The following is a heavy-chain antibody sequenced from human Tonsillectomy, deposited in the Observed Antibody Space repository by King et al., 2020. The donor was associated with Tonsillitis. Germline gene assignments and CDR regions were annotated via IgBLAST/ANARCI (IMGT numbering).Heavy chain of an antibody. J-gene: IGHJ3*02. V-gene: IGHV2-26*01. D-gene: IGHD3-10*01. CDR2: IFSNDEK. CDR1: GFSLSNSRMG. CDR3: ARILQPSCYYGSGNYCNDAFDI. Sequence: VTLKESGPVLVKPTETLTLTCTVSGFSLSNSRMGVSWIRQPPGKALEWLAHIFSNDEKSYSTSLKSRLTISKDTSKSQVILTMTNMDPVDTATYYCARILQPSCYYGSGNYCNDAFDIWGQGTMVTVSS.